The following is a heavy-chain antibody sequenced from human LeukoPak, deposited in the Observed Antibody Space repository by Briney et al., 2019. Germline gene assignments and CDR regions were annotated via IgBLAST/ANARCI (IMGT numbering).Heavy chain of an antibody. Sequence: PSETLSLTCTVSGGSISSYYWSWIRQPAGKGLEWIGRIYTSGSTNYNPSLKSRVTMSVDTSKNQFSLKLSSVTAADTAVYYCARDSKRFLEWPYYYYYYYMDAWGKGTTVTVSS. V-gene: IGHV4-4*07. CDR3: ARDSKRFLEWPYYYYYYYMDA. CDR2: IYTSGST. CDR1: GGSISSYY. J-gene: IGHJ6*03. D-gene: IGHD3-3*01.